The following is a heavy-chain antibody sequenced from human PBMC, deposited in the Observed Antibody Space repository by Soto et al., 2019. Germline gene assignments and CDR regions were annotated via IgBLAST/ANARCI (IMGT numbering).Heavy chain of an antibody. D-gene: IGHD1-7*01. CDR3: ARSGRKYNWSYDYFDY. CDR1: GGSISSGDYY. Sequence: SETLSLTCTVSGGSISSGDYYWSWIRQPPGKCLEWIGYIYYSGSTYYNPSLKSRVTISVDTSKNQFSLKLSSVTAPDTAVYYCARSGRKYNWSYDYFDYWGQGTLVTVSS. V-gene: IGHV4-30-4*01. CDR2: IYYSGST. J-gene: IGHJ4*02.